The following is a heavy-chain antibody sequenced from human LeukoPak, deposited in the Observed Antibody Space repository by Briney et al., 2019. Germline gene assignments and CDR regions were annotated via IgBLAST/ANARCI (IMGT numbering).Heavy chain of an antibody. V-gene: IGHV3-73*01. J-gene: IGHJ6*02. D-gene: IGHD6-19*01. CDR3: TRPEDSSGWYGYYYGMDV. Sequence: GGSLRLSCAASGFTFSNAWMSWVRQAPGKGLEWVGRIRGKANSYATAYAASVKGRFTISRDDSKNTAYLQMNSLKTEDTAVYYCTRPEDSSGWYGYYYGMDVWGQGTTVTVSS. CDR2: IRGKANSYAT. CDR1: GFTFSNAW.